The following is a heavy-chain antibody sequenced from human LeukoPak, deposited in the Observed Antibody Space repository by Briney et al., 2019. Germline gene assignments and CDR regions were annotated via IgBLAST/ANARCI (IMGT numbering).Heavy chain of an antibody. CDR1: GVSISSYY. V-gene: IGHV4-4*07. Sequence: SETLSLTCTVSGVSISSYYWSWLRQPAGKGLEWIGRIYTSGSTNYIPSLKSRVTMSVDTSKNQFSLKLSSVTAADTAVYYCARMRGLAAAANPFYYYYYMDVWGKGTTVTVSS. J-gene: IGHJ6*03. D-gene: IGHD6-13*01. CDR3: ARMRGLAAAANPFYYYYYMDV. CDR2: IYTSGST.